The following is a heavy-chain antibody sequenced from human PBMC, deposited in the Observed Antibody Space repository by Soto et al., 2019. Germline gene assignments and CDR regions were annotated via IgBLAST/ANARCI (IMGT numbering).Heavy chain of an antibody. Sequence: EVQLLESGGGLVQPGGSLRLSCAASGFTFSIYAMSWVRQAPGKGLEWVSVISVGGGSTYYADSVKGRFTMFRDDSKNTLYLGMQCLRDEDTAVYYCSKGVLLDYWGPGTLGTVSS. CDR1: GFTFSIYA. CDR2: ISVGGGST. CDR3: SKGVLLDY. V-gene: IGHV3-23*01. J-gene: IGHJ4*02. D-gene: IGHD1-1*01.